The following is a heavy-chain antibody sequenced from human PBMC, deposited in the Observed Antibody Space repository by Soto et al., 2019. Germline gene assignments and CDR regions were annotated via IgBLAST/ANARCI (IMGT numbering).Heavy chain of an antibody. CDR2: IYNGGST. CDR1: GGSITRGGYY. CDR3: ARSVPHGGVLVDY. J-gene: IGHJ4*02. V-gene: IGHV4-61*08. Sequence: SETLSLTCTVSGGSITRGGYYWSWIRQHPGKGLEWLGYIYNGGSTYYNPSLKSQITISVDTSKNQFTLKLNSVTAADTAVYYCARSVPHGGVLVDYWGQGTLVTVSS. D-gene: IGHD3-10*01.